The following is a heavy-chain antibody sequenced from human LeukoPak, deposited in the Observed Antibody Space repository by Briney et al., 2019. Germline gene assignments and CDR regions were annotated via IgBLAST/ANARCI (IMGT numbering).Heavy chain of an antibody. Sequence: GGSLRLSCAASGFTFSNAWMSWVRQAPGKGLEWVGRIKSKTDGGTTDYAAPVKGRFTTSRGDSKNTLYLQMNSLKTEDTAVYYCTAQQWLDLKYFDYWGQGTLVTVSS. J-gene: IGHJ4*02. V-gene: IGHV3-15*01. CDR3: TAQQWLDLKYFDY. CDR2: IKSKTDGGTT. CDR1: GFTFSNAW. D-gene: IGHD6-19*01.